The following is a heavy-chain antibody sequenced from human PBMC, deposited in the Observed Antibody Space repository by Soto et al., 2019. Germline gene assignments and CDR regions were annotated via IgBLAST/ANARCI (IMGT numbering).Heavy chain of an antibody. D-gene: IGHD6-6*01. CDR2: INPNSGGT. J-gene: IGHJ6*02. V-gene: IGHV1-2*04. Sequence: QVQLVQSGAEVKKPGASVKVSCKASGYTFTGYYMHWVRQAPGQGLEWMGWINPNSGGTNSAQKFQGWVTMTRDTSISTAYMELSRLRSDDTAVYYCARDGKYSSSSYYYYYGMDVWGQGTTVTVSS. CDR1: GYTFTGYY. CDR3: ARDGKYSSSSYYYYYGMDV.